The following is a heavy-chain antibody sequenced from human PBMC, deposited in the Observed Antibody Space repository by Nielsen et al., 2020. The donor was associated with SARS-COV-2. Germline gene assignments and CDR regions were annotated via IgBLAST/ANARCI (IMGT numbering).Heavy chain of an antibody. V-gene: IGHV3-9*01. CDR1: GFTFDDYA. J-gene: IGHJ5*02. CDR3: ARNEAAPGMETNWYDH. CDR2: VSWDSDRI. Sequence: SLKISCAASGFTFDDYAMHWVRQAPGKGLEWVSGVSWDSDRIGYAESVKGRFTISRDNSKNTLYLQMDSLRADDTAVYYCARNEAAPGMETNWYDHWGQGTPVTVSS. D-gene: IGHD6-13*01.